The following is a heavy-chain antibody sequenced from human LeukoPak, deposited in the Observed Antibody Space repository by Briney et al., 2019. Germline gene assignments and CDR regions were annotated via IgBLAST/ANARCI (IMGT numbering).Heavy chain of an antibody. Sequence: HGESPKISCKGSGYSFTSYWIGWVRLMPGKGLEWMGIIYPGDSGTRYSPSFQGQVTISADKSISTAYLQWSSLKASDTAMYYCARLYSGSHWYFDLWGRGTLVTVSS. CDR3: ARLYSGSHWYFDL. J-gene: IGHJ2*01. D-gene: IGHD1-26*01. CDR1: GYSFTSYW. V-gene: IGHV5-51*01. CDR2: IYPGDSGT.